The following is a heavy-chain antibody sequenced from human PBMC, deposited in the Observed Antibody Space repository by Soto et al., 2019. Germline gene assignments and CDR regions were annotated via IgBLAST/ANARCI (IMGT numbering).Heavy chain of an antibody. CDR3: ARDLGDGYGDC. CDR2: ISAGNGNT. V-gene: IGHV1-3*01. Sequence: QVQLVQSGAEVKKPGASVKVSCKASGYTFTSYAMHWVRQAPGQRLEWMGWISAGNGNTKYSQKFQGRVTITRDTSASTAYMELSSLRSEDTAVYFCARDLGDGYGDCWGQGNLVTVSS. CDR1: GYTFTSYA. J-gene: IGHJ4*02. D-gene: IGHD5-12*01.